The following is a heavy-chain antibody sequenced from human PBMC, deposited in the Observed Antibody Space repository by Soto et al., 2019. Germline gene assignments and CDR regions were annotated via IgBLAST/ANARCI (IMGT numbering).Heavy chain of an antibody. V-gene: IGHV3-30-3*01. Sequence: QVQLVESGGGVVQPGRSLRLSCVASGFSFSDNSMHWVRQVPGKGLEWVAVISYDGYNKHYADSVKGRFTISRDNSKNTLYLQMNSLRIEGTTVYYCEREGGYGDFDYWGQGTLVTVSS. CDR2: ISYDGYNK. CDR1: GFSFSDNS. CDR3: EREGGYGDFDY. J-gene: IGHJ4*02. D-gene: IGHD5-12*01.